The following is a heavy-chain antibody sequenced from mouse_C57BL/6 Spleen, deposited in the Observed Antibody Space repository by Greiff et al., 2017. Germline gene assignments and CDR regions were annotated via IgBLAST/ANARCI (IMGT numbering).Heavy chain of an antibody. Sequence: QVTLKESGPGILQSSQTLSLTCSFSGFSLSTSGMGVSWIRQPSGKGLEWLAHIYWDDDTRYNPSLKSRLTISKDTSRNQVFLKITSVDTADTATYCCARWRGYDYDGLAYWGQGTLVTVSA. V-gene: IGHV8-12*01. CDR3: ARWRGYDYDGLAY. CDR2: IYWDDDT. CDR1: GFSLSTSGMG. J-gene: IGHJ3*01. D-gene: IGHD2-4*01.